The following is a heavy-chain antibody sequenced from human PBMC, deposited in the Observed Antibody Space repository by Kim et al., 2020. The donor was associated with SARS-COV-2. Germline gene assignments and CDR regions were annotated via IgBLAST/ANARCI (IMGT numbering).Heavy chain of an antibody. J-gene: IGHJ6*02. V-gene: IGHV1-3*01. D-gene: IGHD7-27*01. CDR1: GYTFISYA. CDR3: ARTLGFYYYGMDV. Sequence: ASVKVSCKASGYTFISYAIHWVRQAPGQGLEWVGWINAGNGNTKYSQRFQGRVTITRDTPASTAHMQLSSLRSEDTALYYCARTLGFYYYGMDVWGQGTTVTVSS. CDR2: INAGNGNT.